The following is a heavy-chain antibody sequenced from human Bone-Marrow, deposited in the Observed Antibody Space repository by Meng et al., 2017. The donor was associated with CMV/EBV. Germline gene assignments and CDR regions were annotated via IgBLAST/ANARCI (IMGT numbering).Heavy chain of an antibody. CDR3: ASSNYYDSSSYSLFDAFDI. V-gene: IGHV4-59*01. CDR2: IYYSGST. J-gene: IGHJ3*02. D-gene: IGHD3-22*01. Sequence: GSLRLSCTVSGGFISSFYWSWIRQPPGKGLEWIGYIYYSGSTNYNPSLKSRVTISVDTSKNQFSLKLSSVTAADTAVYYCASSNYYDSSSYSLFDAFDIWGQGTMVTVSS. CDR1: GGFISSFY.